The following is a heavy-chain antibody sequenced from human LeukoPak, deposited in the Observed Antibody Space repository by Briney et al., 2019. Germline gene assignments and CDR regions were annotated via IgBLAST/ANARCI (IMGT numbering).Heavy chain of an antibody. CDR3: ARGVEPLAANTLAY. V-gene: IGHV3-53*01. CDR1: GFTVITND. CDR2: LYSDGNT. J-gene: IGHJ4*02. D-gene: IGHD1-14*01. Sequence: GGSLRLSCAASGFTVITNDMTWARQAPGKGLEWVSVLYSDGNTKYADSVQGRFTISRDNSKNTLYLEMNSLSPDDTAVYYCARGVEPLAANTLAYWGQGTLVTVSS.